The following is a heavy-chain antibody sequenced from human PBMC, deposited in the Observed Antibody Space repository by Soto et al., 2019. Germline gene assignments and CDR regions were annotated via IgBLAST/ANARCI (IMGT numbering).Heavy chain of an antibody. V-gene: IGHV3-30*18. Sequence: VQLLESGGGLIQPGGSLRLSCAASGFTFSYGIHWLRHAPGKGLEWVAYISYDSSNKFYGDSVKGRFTISRDNSKNTQFLQMNSLRAKDTAVYYCAKLVIGYCSGNTCDDYWGQGTLVGVSS. J-gene: IGHJ4*02. CDR2: ISYDSSNK. D-gene: IGHD2-15*01. CDR1: GFTFSYG. CDR3: AKLVIGYCSGNTCDDY.